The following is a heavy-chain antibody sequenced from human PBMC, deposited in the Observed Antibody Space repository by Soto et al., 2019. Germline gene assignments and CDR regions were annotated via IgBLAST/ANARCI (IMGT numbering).Heavy chain of an antibody. CDR2: INHSGST. J-gene: IGHJ4*02. Sequence: PSETLSLTCAVYGGSFSGYYWIWIRQPPGKGLEWIGEINHSGSTNYNPSLKSRVTISVDTSKNQFSLKLSSVTAADTAVYYCARGRRSGYDILTGYLTREYYFDYWGQGTLVTVSS. CDR3: ARGRRSGYDILTGYLTREYYFDY. D-gene: IGHD3-9*01. CDR1: GGSFSGYY. V-gene: IGHV4-34*01.